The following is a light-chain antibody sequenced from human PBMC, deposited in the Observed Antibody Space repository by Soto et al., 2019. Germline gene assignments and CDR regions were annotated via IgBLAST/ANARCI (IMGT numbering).Light chain of an antibody. V-gene: IGKV3-20*01. J-gene: IGKJ3*01. CDR3: QQYSALPFS. CDR1: QSVSSPF. Sequence: EIVLTQSAGSLSLSPGERATLSCRASQSVSSPFLAWYRQKPGQAPRLVTQGASTRATGIPDRFIGGGSGTDFTLTISRLEPEDFAVYYCQQYSALPFSFGPGTKLEI. CDR2: GAS.